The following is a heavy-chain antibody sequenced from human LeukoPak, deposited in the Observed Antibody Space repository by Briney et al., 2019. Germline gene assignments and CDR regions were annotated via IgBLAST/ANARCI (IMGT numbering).Heavy chain of an antibody. Sequence: GGSLRLSCAASGFTFSSHSMNWVRQAPGKGLEWVSSISSSSSYIYYADSVKGRFTISRDNAKNSLYLQMNSLRAEDTAVYYCARDLRASPWYCSSTSCQLPGGFDYWGQGTLVTVSS. J-gene: IGHJ4*02. CDR1: GFTFSSHS. CDR3: ARDLRASPWYCSSTSCQLPGGFDY. D-gene: IGHD2-2*01. CDR2: ISSSSSYI. V-gene: IGHV3-21*01.